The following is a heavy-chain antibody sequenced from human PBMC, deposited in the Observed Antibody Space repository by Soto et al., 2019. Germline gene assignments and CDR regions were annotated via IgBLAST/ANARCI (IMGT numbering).Heavy chain of an antibody. CDR3: AKDKPGKTSFDY. CDR2: ISDRGDTT. J-gene: IGHJ4*02. CDR1: GFTISSNA. V-gene: IGHV3-23*01. D-gene: IGHD1-1*01. Sequence: GWSLRLSCAASGFTISSNAMYLVRQAPGKGLEWVSAISDRGDTTHYADSVKGRFTISRDTSKNTPYLQLNTLRADDTAVYYCAKDKPGKTSFDYWGQGTLVTVSS.